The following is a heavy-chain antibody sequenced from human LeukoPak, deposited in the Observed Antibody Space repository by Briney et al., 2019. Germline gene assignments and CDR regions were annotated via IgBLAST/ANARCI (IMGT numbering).Heavy chain of an antibody. J-gene: IGHJ4*02. CDR3: ARGWGPAYCGGDCHRHFDY. D-gene: IGHD2-21*02. V-gene: IGHV4-30-4*07. CDR1: GGSISSGGYS. CDR2: IYYSGST. Sequence: SQTLSLTCAVSGGSISSGGYSWNWIRQPPGKGLEWIGYIYYSGSTSCIPSLKSRLSISVDTSKNQFSLKLNSVTAADTAVYYCARGWGPAYCGGDCHRHFDYWGQGTLVTVSS.